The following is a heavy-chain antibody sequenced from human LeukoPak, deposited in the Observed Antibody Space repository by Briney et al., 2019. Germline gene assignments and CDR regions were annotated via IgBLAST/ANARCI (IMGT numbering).Heavy chain of an antibody. CDR1: GFTFSRYG. Sequence: GGSLRLSCAASGFTFSRYGMHWVRQAPGKGLEWVAFIRYDGSNKYYADSVKGRFTISRDNSKNTLYLQMNSLKTEDTAVYYCTTDYYDYVWGSYRPDYWGQGTLVTVSS. J-gene: IGHJ4*02. CDR3: TTDYYDYVWGSYRPDY. D-gene: IGHD3-16*02. V-gene: IGHV3-30*02. CDR2: IRYDGSNK.